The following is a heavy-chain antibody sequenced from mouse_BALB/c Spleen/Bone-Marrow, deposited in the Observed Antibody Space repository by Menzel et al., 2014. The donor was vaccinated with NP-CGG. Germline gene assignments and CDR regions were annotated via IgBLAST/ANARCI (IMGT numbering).Heavy chain of an antibody. J-gene: IGHJ3*01. V-gene: IGHV1S81*02. D-gene: IGHD1-2*01. Sequence: QVQLKDSGAELVKPGASVKLSCKASGYTFTSYYMYWVKQRPGQGLKWIGEINPSNGGTNFNEKFKSKATLTVDKSSSTAYTQLSSLTFEDSAIYYCTRPYYGYVGYAYWGQGTQVTVSA. CDR2: INPSNGGT. CDR3: TRPYYGYVGYAY. CDR1: GYTFTSYY.